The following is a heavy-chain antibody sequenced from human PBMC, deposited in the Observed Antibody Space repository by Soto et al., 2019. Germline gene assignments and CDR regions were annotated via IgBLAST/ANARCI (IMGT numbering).Heavy chain of an antibody. CDR3: ARDLSSVRGS. CDR2: IIPIFDAT. J-gene: IGHJ4*02. V-gene: IGHV1-69*01. D-gene: IGHD3-16*02. CDR1: GGTFSRHS. Sequence: QVQMVQSGAEVKKPGSSARVSCKVSGGTFSRHSISWVRQAPGQGLEWMGGIIPIFDATQYAQKFQGRLTITADESTTTFHMDLISLIPEDTAIYFCARDLSSVRGSWGQGTLVTVS.